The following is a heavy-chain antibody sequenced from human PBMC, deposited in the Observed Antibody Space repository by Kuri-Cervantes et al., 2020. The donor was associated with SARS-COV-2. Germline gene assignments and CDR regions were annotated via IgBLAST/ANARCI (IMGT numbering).Heavy chain of an antibody. CDR2: IYSCGST. CDR3: AKGGRIFGVVRTSDAFDI. D-gene: IGHD3-3*02. CDR1: GFTVSSNY. V-gene: IGHV3-66*03. Sequence: GGSLRLSCAASGFTVSSNYMSWVRQAPGKGLEWVSVIYSCGSTYYADSVKGRFTISRDNSKNTLYLQMNSLRAEDTAVYYCAKGGRIFGVVRTSDAFDIWGQGTMVTVSS. J-gene: IGHJ3*02.